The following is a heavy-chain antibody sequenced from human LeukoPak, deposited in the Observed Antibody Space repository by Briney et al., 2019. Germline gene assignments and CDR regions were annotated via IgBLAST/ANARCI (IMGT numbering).Heavy chain of an antibody. V-gene: IGHV4-39*07. Sequence: PSETLSLTCTVSGGSISSSSYYWGWIRQPPGKGLEWIGEINHSGSTNYNPSLKSRVTISVDTSKNQFSLKLSSVTAADTAVYYCARSYGSGRIDWFDPWGQGTLVTVSS. CDR2: INHSGST. CDR3: ARSYGSGRIDWFDP. D-gene: IGHD3-10*01. J-gene: IGHJ5*02. CDR1: GGSISSSSYY.